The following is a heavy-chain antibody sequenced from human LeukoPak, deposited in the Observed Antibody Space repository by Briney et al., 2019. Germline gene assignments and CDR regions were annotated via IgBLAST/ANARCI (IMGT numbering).Heavy chain of an antibody. CDR1: GFTVSSNY. J-gene: IGHJ5*02. D-gene: IGHD3-22*01. Sequence: GGSLRLSCAASGFTVSSNYMSWVRQAPGKGLEWVAFIRYDGSNKYYADSVKGRFTISRDNSKNTLYLQMNSLRAEDTAVYYCARDYSSGYQGGWFDPWGQGTLVTVSS. CDR3: ARDYSSGYQGGWFDP. V-gene: IGHV3-30*02. CDR2: IRYDGSNK.